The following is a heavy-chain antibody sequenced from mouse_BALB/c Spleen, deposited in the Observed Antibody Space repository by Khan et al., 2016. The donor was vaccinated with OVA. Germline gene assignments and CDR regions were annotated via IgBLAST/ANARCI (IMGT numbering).Heavy chain of an antibody. J-gene: IGHJ3*01. Sequence: EVELVESGGGLVQPGGSRKLSCAASGFPFSSFGMHWVRQAPEKGLEWVAYIGSDSNTIYYADTVKGRFTIYRDDPKNSLVLQMTSLRSEDTARDYCASSRYWSWLASWGQGTLVTVSS. CDR1: GFPFSSFG. CDR3: ASSRYWSWLAS. CDR2: IGSDSNTI. D-gene: IGHD2-12*01. V-gene: IGHV5-17*02.